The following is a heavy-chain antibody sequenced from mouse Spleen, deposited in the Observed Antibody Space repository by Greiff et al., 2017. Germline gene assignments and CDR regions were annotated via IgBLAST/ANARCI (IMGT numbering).Heavy chain of an antibody. CDR2: IYWDDDK. D-gene: IGHD1-1*01. CDR3: ARRHYYGSSYNYAMDY. V-gene: IGHV8-12*01. J-gene: IGHJ4*01. Sequence: QVTLKVCGPGILQSSQTLSLTCSFSGFSLSTSGMGVSWIRQPSGKGLEWLAHIYWDDDKRYNPSLKSRLTISKDTSRNQVFLKITSVDTADTATYYCARRHYYGSSYNYAMDYWGQGTSVTVSS. CDR1: GFSLSTSGMG.